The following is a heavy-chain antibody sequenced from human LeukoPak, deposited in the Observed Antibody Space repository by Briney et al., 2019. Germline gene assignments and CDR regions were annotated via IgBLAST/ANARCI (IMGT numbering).Heavy chain of an antibody. V-gene: IGHV4-34*01. CDR3: ARGRSVRGYYDFWSGSNWFDP. CDR2: INHSGST. Sequence: PSETLSLTCAVYGGSFSGYYWSWLRQPPGKGLEWIGEINHSGSTNYNPSLKSRVTISVDTSKNQFSLKLSSVTAADTAVYYCARGRSVRGYYDFWSGSNWFDPWGQGTLVTVSS. CDR1: GGSFSGYY. J-gene: IGHJ5*02. D-gene: IGHD3-3*01.